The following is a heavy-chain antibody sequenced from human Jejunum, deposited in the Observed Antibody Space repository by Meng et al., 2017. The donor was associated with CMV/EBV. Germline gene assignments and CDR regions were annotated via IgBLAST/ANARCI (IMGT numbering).Heavy chain of an antibody. D-gene: IGHD1-26*01. Sequence: QVQLPDSGPGLVKPSETLSLTCTFSGGSINNYYWRWIRQSAEKGLDWIGRFYSSDTYNYHPSLNSRVTMSLDTSKNQFSLNLRSVTAADTAIYYCARGPGASTREGFDYWGLGTLVTVSS. V-gene: IGHV4-4*07. CDR3: ARGPGASTREGFDY. CDR1: GGSINNYY. CDR2: FYSSDTY. J-gene: IGHJ4*02.